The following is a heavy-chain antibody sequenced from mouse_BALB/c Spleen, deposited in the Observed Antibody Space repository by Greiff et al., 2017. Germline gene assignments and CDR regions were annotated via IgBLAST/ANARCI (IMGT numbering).Heavy chain of an antibody. CDR2: IYPSDSYT. V-gene: IGHV1-69*02. D-gene: IGHD1-1*01. J-gene: IGHJ3*01. CDR1: GYTFTSYW. CDR3: TRENYYGSSPFAY. Sequence: VQLQQPGAELVRPGASVKLSCKASGYTFTSYWINWVKQRPGQGLEWIGNIYPSDSYTNYNQKFKDKATLTVDKSSSTAYMQLSSPTSEDSAVYYCTRENYYGSSPFAYWGQGTLVTVSA.